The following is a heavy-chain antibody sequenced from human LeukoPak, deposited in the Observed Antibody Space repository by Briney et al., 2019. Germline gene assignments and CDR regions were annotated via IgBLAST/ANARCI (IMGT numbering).Heavy chain of an antibody. Sequence: GGSLRLSCAASGFTFSSYWMSWVRQAPGKGLEWVANIKQDGSEKYYVDSVKGRFTISRDNAKNSLYLQMNSLRVEDTAVYYCARDSKSVPSSTSCSYFDCWGQGTLVTVSS. CDR3: ARDSKSVPSSTSCSYFDC. J-gene: IGHJ4*02. CDR1: GFTFSSYW. D-gene: IGHD2-2*01. V-gene: IGHV3-7*01. CDR2: IKQDGSEK.